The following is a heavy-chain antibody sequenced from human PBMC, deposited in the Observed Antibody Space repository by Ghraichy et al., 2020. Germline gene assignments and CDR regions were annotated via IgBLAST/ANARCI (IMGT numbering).Heavy chain of an antibody. J-gene: IGHJ4*02. D-gene: IGHD6-19*01. Sequence: SETLSLTCAVYGGSFSGYYWSWIRQPPGKGLEWIGEINHSGSTNYNPSLKSRVTISVDTSKNQFSLKLSSVTAADTAVYYCARARGSSGWYHQWSPMGGSGYFDYWGQGTLVTVSS. CDR1: GGSFSGYY. CDR2: INHSGST. V-gene: IGHV4-34*01. CDR3: ARARGSSGWYHQWSPMGGSGYFDY.